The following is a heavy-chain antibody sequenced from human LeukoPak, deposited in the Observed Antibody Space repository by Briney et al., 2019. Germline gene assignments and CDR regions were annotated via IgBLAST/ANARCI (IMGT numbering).Heavy chain of an antibody. D-gene: IGHD4/OR15-4a*01. CDR3: AKDFKCEL. CDR1: GFTFSTFP. Sequence: GGSLRLSCAASGFTFSTFPMTWVRQAPGKGLEWVSVIIGSGAHTYYADSVKGRFTISRDNSKNTLYLQMNSLRAEDTAVYYCAKDFKCELWGQGTLVTVS. J-gene: IGHJ4*02. CDR2: IIGSGAHT. V-gene: IGHV3-23*01.